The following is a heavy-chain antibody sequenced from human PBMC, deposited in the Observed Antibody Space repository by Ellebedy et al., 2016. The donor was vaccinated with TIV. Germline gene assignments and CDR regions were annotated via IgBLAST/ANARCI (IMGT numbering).Heavy chain of an antibody. J-gene: IGHJ5*02. Sequence: PGGSLRLSCVASGITFSNYPMSWVRQAPGKGLEWVSVISASGTYTYYADSVRGRFTMSRDNSKNTLFLRLSSLRAEDTAVYYCARHYEGDLWGQGTLVTVSS. CDR3: ARHYEGDL. D-gene: IGHD4-17*01. CDR2: ISASGTYT. V-gene: IGHV3-23*01. CDR1: GITFSNYP.